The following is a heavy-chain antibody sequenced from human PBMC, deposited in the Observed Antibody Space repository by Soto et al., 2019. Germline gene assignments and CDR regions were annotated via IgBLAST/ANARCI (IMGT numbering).Heavy chain of an antibody. CDR1: GFTFSSYW. J-gene: IGHJ4*02. Sequence: PGGSLRLSCAASGFTFSSYWMHWVRQAPGKGLVWVSRINSDGSSTSYADSVKGRFTISRDNAKNTLYLQMNSLRAEDTAVYYCAREVVRPYFDYWDQGILFTVSS. D-gene: IGHD2-2*01. CDR3: AREVVRPYFDY. CDR2: INSDGSST. V-gene: IGHV3-74*01.